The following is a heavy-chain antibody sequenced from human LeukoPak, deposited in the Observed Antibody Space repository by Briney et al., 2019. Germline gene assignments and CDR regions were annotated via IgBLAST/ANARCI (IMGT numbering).Heavy chain of an antibody. CDR3: AGRANSGWTPPTYFDY. CDR2: VYYTGAS. CDR1: GGSISSSSYY. V-gene: IGHV4-39*07. D-gene: IGHD6-19*01. Sequence: SETLSLTCTVSGGSISSSSYYWGWIRQPPGKGLEWIGSVYYTGASYYNPSLKSRVTISIDTSKKHFSLKLTSVTAADTAVYYCAGRANSGWTPPTYFDYWGQGTLVTVSS. J-gene: IGHJ4*02.